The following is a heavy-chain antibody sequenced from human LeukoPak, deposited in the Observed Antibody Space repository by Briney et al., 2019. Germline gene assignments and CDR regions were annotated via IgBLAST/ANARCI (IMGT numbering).Heavy chain of an antibody. CDR2: ISYDGSNK. J-gene: IGHJ4*02. CDR1: GFTFSSYG. CDR3: AKDVSSSSWYYLNY. Sequence: GGPLRLSCAASGFTFSSYGMHWVRQAPGKGLEWVAVISYDGSNKYYADSVKGRFTISRDNSKNTLYLQMNSLRAEDTAVYYCAKDVSSSSWYYLNYWGQGTLVTVSS. V-gene: IGHV3-30*18. D-gene: IGHD6-13*01.